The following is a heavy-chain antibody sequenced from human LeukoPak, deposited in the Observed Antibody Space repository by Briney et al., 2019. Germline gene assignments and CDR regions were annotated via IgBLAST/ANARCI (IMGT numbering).Heavy chain of an antibody. J-gene: IGHJ4*02. Sequence: PSETLSLTCAVYGGSFSGYYWSWIRQPPGKGLEWIGEINHSGSTNYNPSLKSRVTISVDTSKNQFSLKLSSVTAADTAVYYCASHTGGVDYWGQGTLVTVSS. CDR3: ASHTGGVDY. CDR1: GGSFSGYY. CDR2: INHSGST. D-gene: IGHD3-10*01. V-gene: IGHV4-34*01.